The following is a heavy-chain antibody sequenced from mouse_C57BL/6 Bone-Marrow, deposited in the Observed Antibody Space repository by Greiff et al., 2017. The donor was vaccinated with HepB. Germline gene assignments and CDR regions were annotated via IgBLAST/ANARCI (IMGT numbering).Heavy chain of an antibody. V-gene: IGHV5-6*01. CDR2: ISTGGTYT. Sequence: EVKLMESGGDLVKPGGSLKLSCAASGFTFSSSGMSWVRQTPDKGLEWVATISTGGTYTYYPDNVKGRFTISRDTAKNTLFLLMTSLRSEDSAIYYCVRDRFDYYFDYWGQGTTLTVSS. CDR1: GFTFSSSG. J-gene: IGHJ2*01. CDR3: VRDRFDYYFDY.